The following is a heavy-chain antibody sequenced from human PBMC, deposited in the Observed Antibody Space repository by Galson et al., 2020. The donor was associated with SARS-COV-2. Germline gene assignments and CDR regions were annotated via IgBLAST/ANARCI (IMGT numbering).Heavy chain of an antibody. V-gene: IGHV3-30-3*01. J-gene: IGHJ6*02. CDR1: GFTFSSYA. CDR3: ARERSARYWYGMDV. CDR2: ISYDGSNK. Sequence: GGSLRLSCAVSGFTFSSYAMHWVRQAPGKGLEWVAVISYDGSNKYYADSVKGRFTISRDNSKNTLYLQMNSLRAEDTAVYYCARERSARYWYGMDVWGQGTTVTVSS. D-gene: IGHD2-15*01.